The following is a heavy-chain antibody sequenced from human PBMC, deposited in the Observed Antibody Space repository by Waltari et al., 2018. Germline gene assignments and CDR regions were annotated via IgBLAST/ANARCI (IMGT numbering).Heavy chain of an antibody. D-gene: IGHD3-10*01. CDR2: IYTSGST. J-gene: IGHJ5*01. CDR1: GGSVRSGPYY. CDR3: ASYDGSGAFYNHWFDS. Sequence: QVQLQESGPALVKPSQTLSLTCSVSGGSVRSGPYYWCWIRQPAGKGLEWIGYIYTSGSTKYNPSLKSRVTISMETSENQFSLKMNSVTAADTAVYYCASYDGSGAFYNHWFDSWGQGAQVTVSP. V-gene: IGHV4-61*09.